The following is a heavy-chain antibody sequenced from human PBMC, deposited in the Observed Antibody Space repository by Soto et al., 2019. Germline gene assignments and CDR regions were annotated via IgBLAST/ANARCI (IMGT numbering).Heavy chain of an antibody. CDR2: IYYSGST. CDR1: GGSISSYY. V-gene: IGHV4-59*01. CDR3: ARSRGYSYGKFDY. D-gene: IGHD5-18*01. Sequence: SETLSLTCTVSGGSISSYYWSWIRQPPGKGLEWIGYIYYSGSTNYNPSLKSRVTISVDTSKNQFPLKLSSVTAADTAVYYCARSRGYSYGKFDYWGQGTLVTVS. J-gene: IGHJ4*02.